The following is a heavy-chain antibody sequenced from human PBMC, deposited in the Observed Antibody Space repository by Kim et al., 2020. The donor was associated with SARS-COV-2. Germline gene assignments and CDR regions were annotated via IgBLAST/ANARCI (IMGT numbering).Heavy chain of an antibody. Sequence: VKGRFTISRDNSKNTLYLQMNSLRAEDTAVYYCARPYYYDSSGYYPFDYWGQGTLVTVSS. CDR3: ARPYYYDSSGYYPFDY. D-gene: IGHD3-22*01. V-gene: IGHV3-30*01. J-gene: IGHJ4*02.